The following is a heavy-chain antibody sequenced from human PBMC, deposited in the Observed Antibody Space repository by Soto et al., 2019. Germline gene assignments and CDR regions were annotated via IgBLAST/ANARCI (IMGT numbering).Heavy chain of an antibody. V-gene: IGHV2-5*01. CDR3: VRSVLARRPNGGGSDFDY. J-gene: IGHJ4*02. D-gene: IGHD2-15*01. CDR1: GFSLTTGGVA. CDR2: IYWNDDK. Sequence: QITLKESGPTLVKPTQTLTLTCTFSGFSLTTGGVAVGWIRQPPGKALECLALIYWNDDKRYSSSLKSRLTITKDTSRDQVVVTMTNVDPVDTATYYCVRSVLARRPNGGGSDFDYWGQGILATVSS.